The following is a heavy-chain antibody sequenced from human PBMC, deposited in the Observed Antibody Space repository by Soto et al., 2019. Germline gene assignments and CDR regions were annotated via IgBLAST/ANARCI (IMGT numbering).Heavy chain of an antibody. J-gene: IGHJ4*02. CDR1: GGSISDGDYY. D-gene: IGHD6-19*01. CDR3: ASGLACDKVGQ. V-gene: IGHV4-30-4*01. Sequence: QVQLQESGPGLVKPSQTLSLTCTVSGGSISDGDYYWSWIRQPPGKGLEWIGHIYNSGNTYNNPSRKSHLTIPVDTSKNRFPLNLNSVTAADTAVYSCASGLACDKVGQWGQGTLVTVSS. CDR2: IYNSGNT.